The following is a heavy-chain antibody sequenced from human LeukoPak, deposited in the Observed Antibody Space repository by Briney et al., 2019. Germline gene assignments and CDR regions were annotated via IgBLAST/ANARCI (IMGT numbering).Heavy chain of an antibody. CDR2: IYYSGST. J-gene: IGHJ4*02. CDR1: GGSISSGDYY. CDR3: ARETTVTTGIDY. D-gene: IGHD4-11*01. Sequence: SETLPLTCTVSGGSISSGDYYWSWIRQPPGKGLEWIGYIYYSGSTYYNPSLKSRVTISVDTSKNQFSLKLSSVTAADTAVYYCARETTVTTGIDYWGQGTLVTVSS. V-gene: IGHV4-30-4*08.